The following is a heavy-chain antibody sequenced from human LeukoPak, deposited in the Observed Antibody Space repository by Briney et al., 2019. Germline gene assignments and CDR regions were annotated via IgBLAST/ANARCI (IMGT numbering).Heavy chain of an antibody. D-gene: IGHD4-17*01. J-gene: IGHJ4*02. Sequence: GASVKVSCKASGYTFTTYSLRWVRQAPGQGHEWMGIINPSDGSISYAQKFRGRVTMTRDTSTSTVYLELSSLRSEDTAVYYCARVATATTHFDYWGQGTLVTVSS. V-gene: IGHV1-46*01. CDR3: ARVATATTHFDY. CDR1: GYTFTTYS. CDR2: INPSDGSI.